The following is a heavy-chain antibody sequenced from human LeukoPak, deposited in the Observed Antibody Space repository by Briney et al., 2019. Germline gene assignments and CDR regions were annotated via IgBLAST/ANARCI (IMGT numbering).Heavy chain of an antibody. CDR3: ASSSRGYSYGTYFDY. J-gene: IGHJ4*02. V-gene: IGHV1-69*05. D-gene: IGHD5-18*01. Sequence: GSSVKVSCKASGGTFSSYAISWVRQATGQGLEWMGGIIPIFGTENYAQKFQGRVTITTDESTSTAYMELSSLRSEDTAVYYCASSSRGYSYGTYFDYWGQGTRVTVSS. CDR2: IIPIFGTE. CDR1: GGTFSSYA.